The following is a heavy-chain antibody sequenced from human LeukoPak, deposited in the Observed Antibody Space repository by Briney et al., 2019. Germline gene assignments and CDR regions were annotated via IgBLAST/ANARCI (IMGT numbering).Heavy chain of an antibody. CDR3: ARAYCSSTSCDTDYYYMDG. CDR2: IYYSGST. V-gene: IGHV4-30-4*08. D-gene: IGHD2-2*02. CDR1: GGSISSGDYY. Sequence: SQTLSLTCTVSGGSISSGDYYWSWIRQPPGKGLEWIVYIYYSGSTYYNPSLKSRVTISVDTTKNQFSLKLISVTAADTDVYYCARAYCSSTSCDTDYYYMDGWGKGTTVTVAS. J-gene: IGHJ6*03.